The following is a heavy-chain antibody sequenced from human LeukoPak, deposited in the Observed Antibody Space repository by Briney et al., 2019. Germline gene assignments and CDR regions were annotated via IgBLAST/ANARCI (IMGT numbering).Heavy chain of an antibody. CDR1: GGTFSSYA. J-gene: IGHJ3*02. D-gene: IGHD3-22*01. CDR2: VIPIFGTA. Sequence: SVKVSCKASGGTFSSYAISWVRQAPGQGLEWMGGVIPIFGTAKYAQKFQGRVTITEDESTSKAYMELSSLRSEETAVYYCARAHCSSTSCYLDYYDSSGYYYPGAFDIWGQGTMVTVSS. V-gene: IGHV1-69*13. CDR3: ARAHCSSTSCYLDYYDSSGYYYPGAFDI.